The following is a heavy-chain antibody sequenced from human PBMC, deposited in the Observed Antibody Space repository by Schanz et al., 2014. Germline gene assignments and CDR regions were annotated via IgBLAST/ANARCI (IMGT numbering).Heavy chain of an antibody. CDR2: ISANDYDT. Sequence: QVQLVESGGSVVQPGRSLRLSCAASGFSFNNYGLNWVRQAPGKGLEWVSAISANDYDTYYAPSVKGRFTVSRDNSKNTVYLQMNSLRVEDTAVYYCARDPNSVNEIDYWGQGTLVTVSS. J-gene: IGHJ4*02. V-gene: IGHV3-33*08. D-gene: IGHD5-12*01. CDR1: GFSFNNYG. CDR3: ARDPNSVNEIDY.